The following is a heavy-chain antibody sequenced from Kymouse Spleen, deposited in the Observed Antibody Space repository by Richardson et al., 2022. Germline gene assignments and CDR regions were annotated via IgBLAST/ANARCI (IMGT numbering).Heavy chain of an antibody. CDR3: ARGYYGSGSYSLLLRYGR. CDR1: GGSFSGYY. CDR2: INHSGST. D-gene: IGHD3-10*01. Sequence: QVQLQQWGAGLLKPSETLSLTCAVYGGSFSGYYWSWIRQPPGKGLEWIGEINHSGSTNYNPSLKSRVTISVDTSKNQFSLKLSSVTAADTAVYYCARGYYGSGSYSLLLRYGRLGPRDHGHRLL. J-gene: IGHJ6*02. V-gene: IGHV4-34*01.